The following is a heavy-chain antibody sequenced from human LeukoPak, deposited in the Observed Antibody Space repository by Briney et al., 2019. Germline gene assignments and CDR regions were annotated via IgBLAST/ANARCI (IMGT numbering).Heavy chain of an antibody. J-gene: IGHJ4*02. CDR3: ARAKRYYYGSGSYWPPHFDY. V-gene: IGHV4-39*07. CDR2: INHSGST. CDR1: GDSISTSSYY. Sequence: SETLSLTCSVSGDSISTSSYYWSWIRQPPGKGLEWIGEINHSGSTNYNPSLKSRVTISVDTSKNQFSLKLSSVTAADTAVYYCARAKRYYYGSGSYWPPHFDYWGQGTLVTVSS. D-gene: IGHD3-10*01.